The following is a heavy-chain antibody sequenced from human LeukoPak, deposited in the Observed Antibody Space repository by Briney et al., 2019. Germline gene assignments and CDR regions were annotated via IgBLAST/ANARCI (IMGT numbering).Heavy chain of an antibody. CDR3: ARSYLPNVLLWFGETDNWFDP. D-gene: IGHD3-10*01. V-gene: IGHV3-30*03. Sequence: GRSLRLSCAASGFTFSSYGMHWVRQAPGKGLEWVAVISYDGSNKYYADSVKGRFTISRDNSKNTLYLQMNSLRAEDTAVYYCARSYLPNVLLWFGETDNWFDPWGQGTLVTVSS. CDR2: ISYDGSNK. J-gene: IGHJ5*02. CDR1: GFTFSSYG.